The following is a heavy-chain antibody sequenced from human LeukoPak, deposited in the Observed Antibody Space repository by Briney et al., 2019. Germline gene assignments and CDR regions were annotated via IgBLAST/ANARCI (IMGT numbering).Heavy chain of an antibody. J-gene: IGHJ4*02. CDR3: ARGAMKTNYYHDYFDY. Sequence: LSLTCAVYGGSFSGYYWSWIRQAPGKGLEWLSYMSIDGSSRYYADSVKGRFTISRDNAKNSLYLQMNSLRVEDTAVYYCARGAMKTNYYHDYFDYWGQGTLVTVSS. V-gene: IGHV3-11*04. CDR2: MSIDGSSR. D-gene: IGHD1-26*01. CDR1: GGSFSGYY.